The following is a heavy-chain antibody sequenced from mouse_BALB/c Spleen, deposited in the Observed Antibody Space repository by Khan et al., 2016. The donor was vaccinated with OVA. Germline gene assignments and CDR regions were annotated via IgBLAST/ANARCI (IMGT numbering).Heavy chain of an antibody. CDR2: IYPGNSDT. V-gene: IGHV1-5*01. CDR1: GYSFTNYW. Sequence: VQLKQSGTVLARPGASVKMSCKASGYSFTNYWMHWVKQRPGQVLEWVGAIYPGNSDTRYNQKFKGKAKLTAVTSASTAYMELSSLTSEDSAVYYCTRSYESYYFDYWGQGTTLTVSS. D-gene: IGHD2-3*01. J-gene: IGHJ2*01. CDR3: TRSYESYYFDY.